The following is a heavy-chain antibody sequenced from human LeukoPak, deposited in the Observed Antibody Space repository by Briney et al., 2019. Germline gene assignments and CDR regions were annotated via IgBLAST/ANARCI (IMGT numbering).Heavy chain of an antibody. CDR1: GYTLTELS. J-gene: IGHJ4*02. CDR2: FDPEDGET. CDR3: ATCRCDYGDYDLDY. V-gene: IGHV1-24*01. D-gene: IGHD4-17*01. Sequence: GASVKDSCKVSGYTLTELSMHWVRQAPGKGLEWMGGFDPEDGETIYAQKFQGRVTMTEDTSTDTAYMELSSLRSGDTAVYYCATCRCDYGDYDLDYWGQGTLVTVSS.